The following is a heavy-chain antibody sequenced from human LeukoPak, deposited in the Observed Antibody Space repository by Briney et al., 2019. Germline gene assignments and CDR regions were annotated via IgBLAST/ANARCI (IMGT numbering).Heavy chain of an antibody. CDR3: AREGVYSNGPFDY. CDR2: TSSDGNIK. CDR1: GFTFSSYA. J-gene: IGHJ4*02. D-gene: IGHD5-18*01. Sequence: GGSLRLSCAASGFTFSSYAMHWVRQAPGKGLEWVAVTSSDGNIKYYADSVKGRFTISRDNSKNTLYLQTNSLRAEDTAVYYCAREGVYSNGPFDYWGQGTRVTVSS. V-gene: IGHV3-30-3*01.